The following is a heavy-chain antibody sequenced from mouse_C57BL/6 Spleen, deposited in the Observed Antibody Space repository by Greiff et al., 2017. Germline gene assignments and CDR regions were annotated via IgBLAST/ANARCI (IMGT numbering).Heavy chain of an antibody. CDR1: GFTFSSYG. J-gene: IGHJ2*01. Sequence: EVKLMESGGDLVKPGGSLKLSCAASGFTFSSYGMSWVRQTPDKRLEWVATISSGGSYTYYPDSVKGRFTISRDNAKNTLYLQMSSLKSEDTAMYYCARRWDGDYFDYWGQGTTLTVSS. D-gene: IGHD4-1*01. V-gene: IGHV5-6*02. CDR2: ISSGGSYT. CDR3: ARRWDGDYFDY.